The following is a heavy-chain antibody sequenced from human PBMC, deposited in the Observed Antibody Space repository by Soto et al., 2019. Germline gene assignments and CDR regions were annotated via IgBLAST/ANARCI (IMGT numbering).Heavy chain of an antibody. Sequence: PSETLSLTCTVSGGSISSSSYYWGWIRQPPGKGLEWIGSIYYSGSTYYNPSLKSRVTISVDTSKNQFSLKLSSVTAADTAVYYCARPEQLGGAVAGYGMDVWGQGTTVT. CDR3: ARPEQLGGAVAGYGMDV. V-gene: IGHV4-39*01. D-gene: IGHD6-19*01. J-gene: IGHJ6*02. CDR2: IYYSGST. CDR1: GGSISSSSYY.